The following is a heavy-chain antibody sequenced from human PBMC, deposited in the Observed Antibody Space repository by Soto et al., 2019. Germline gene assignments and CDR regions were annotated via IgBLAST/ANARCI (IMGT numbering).Heavy chain of an antibody. CDR2: IIPIFGTI. CDR3: AKGAVAGTPTSYYYYGIDV. J-gene: IGHJ6*02. V-gene: IGHV1-69*12. Sequence: QVQLLQSGAEVQKPGSSVRVSCEASGGTFRTYAISWVRQDPGQGLEWMGEIIPIFGTINYAQKFQGRLTITADESTATVYMALRSLRSDDTALYYCAKGAVAGTPTSYYYYGIDVWGQGTTVTVSS. D-gene: IGHD6-19*01. CDR1: GGTFRTYA.